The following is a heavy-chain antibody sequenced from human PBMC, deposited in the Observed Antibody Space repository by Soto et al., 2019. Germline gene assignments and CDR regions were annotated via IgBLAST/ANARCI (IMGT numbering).Heavy chain of an antibody. Sequence: QTLSLTCSISGDSVSSNSAAWNWIRQSPSRGLEWLGRTYYRSKWYNDSAVSLKSRITINPDTSKNQFSLQLNSVTPEDTDVYYCARDIPSSGWYDYYGMDVWGQGTTVTVSS. D-gene: IGHD6-19*01. J-gene: IGHJ6*02. CDR1: GDSVSSNSAA. CDR3: ARDIPSSGWYDYYGMDV. V-gene: IGHV6-1*01. CDR2: TYYRSKWYN.